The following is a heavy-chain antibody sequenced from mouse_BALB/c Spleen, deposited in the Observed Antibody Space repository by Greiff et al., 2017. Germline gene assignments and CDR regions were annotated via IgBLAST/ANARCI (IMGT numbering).Heavy chain of an antibody. D-gene: IGHD2-4*01. J-gene: IGHJ3*01. CDR1: GFSLTGYG. CDR2: IWGDGST. V-gene: IGHV2-6-7*01. Sequence: QVQLKQSGPGLVAPSQSLSITCTVSGFSLTGYGVNWVRQPPGKGLEWLGMIWGDGSTDYNSALKSRLSISKDNSKSQVFLKMNSLQTDDTARYYCARDGSTMITTGFAYWGQGTLVTVSA. CDR3: ARDGSTMITTGFAY.